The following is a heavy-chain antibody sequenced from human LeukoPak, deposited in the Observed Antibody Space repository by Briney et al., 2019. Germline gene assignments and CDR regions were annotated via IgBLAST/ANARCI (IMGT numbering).Heavy chain of an antibody. CDR1: GGSFSGYY. Sequence: SETLSLTCAVYGGSFSGYYWCWIRQPPGKGLEWIGEINHSGSTNYNPSLKSRVTISVDTSKNQFSLKLSSVTAADTAVYYCAGGPYGSGSYNGFDYWGQGTLVTVSS. CDR2: INHSGST. D-gene: IGHD3-10*01. CDR3: AGGPYGSGSYNGFDY. V-gene: IGHV4-34*01. J-gene: IGHJ4*02.